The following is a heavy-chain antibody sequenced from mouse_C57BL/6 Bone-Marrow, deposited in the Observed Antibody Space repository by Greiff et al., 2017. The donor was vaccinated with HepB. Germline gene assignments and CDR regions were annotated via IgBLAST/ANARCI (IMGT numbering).Heavy chain of an antibody. CDR1: FYTFTDSS. CDR2: IDPETGGT. D-gene: IGHD2-3*01. V-gene: IGHV1-15*01. CDR3: TRAPRGDGYYSFDY. Sequence: SVTLSFPSSFYTFTDSSLPFLTKTPVHGLEWIGAIDPETGGTAYNQKFKGKAILTADKSSSTAYMELRSLTSEDSAVYYCTRAPRGDGYYSFDYWGQGTTLTVSS. J-gene: IGHJ2*01.